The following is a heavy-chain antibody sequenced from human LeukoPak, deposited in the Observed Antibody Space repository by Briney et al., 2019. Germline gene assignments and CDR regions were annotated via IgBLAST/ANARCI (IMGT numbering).Heavy chain of an antibody. Sequence: ASVKVSCKASGYTFTSYGISWVRQAPGQGLEWMGWISAYNGNTNYAQKLQGRVTMTTDTSTSTAYMVLRSLRSDDTAVYYCARVPIAIFGVVTPNWFDPWGQGTLVTVSS. J-gene: IGHJ5*02. CDR1: GYTFTSYG. CDR3: ARVPIAIFGVVTPNWFDP. D-gene: IGHD3-3*01. V-gene: IGHV1-18*01. CDR2: ISAYNGNT.